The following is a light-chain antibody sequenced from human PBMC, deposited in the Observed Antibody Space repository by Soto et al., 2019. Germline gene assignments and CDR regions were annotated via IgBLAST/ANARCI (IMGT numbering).Light chain of an antibody. CDR3: QQSTNWPPP. J-gene: IGKJ5*01. CDR1: QSVSSSY. Sequence: EIFLIPAAGTPGLSPGGRATLSCRASQSVSSSYLGWYQQKPGQAPRLLIYGASTRATGIPARFSGSGSGTEFTLTISSLQSEDFAVYYCQQSTNWPPPSGQGTRLEIK. V-gene: IGKV3-15*01. CDR2: GAS.